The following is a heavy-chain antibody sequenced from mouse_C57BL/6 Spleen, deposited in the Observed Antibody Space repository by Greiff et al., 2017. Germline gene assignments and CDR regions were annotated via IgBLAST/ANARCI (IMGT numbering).Heavy chain of an antibody. D-gene: IGHD1-1*01. J-gene: IGHJ4*01. CDR1: GYTFTDYY. V-gene: IGHV1-19*01. CDR2: INPYNGGT. Sequence: EVQLQQSGPVLVKPGASVKMSCKASGYTFTDYYMNWVKQSHGKSLEWIGVINPYNGGTSYNQKFKGKATLTVDKSSSTAYMELNSLTSEDSAVYYCASPLFGYGSSYYAMDYWGQGTSVTVSS. CDR3: ASPLFGYGSSYYAMDY.